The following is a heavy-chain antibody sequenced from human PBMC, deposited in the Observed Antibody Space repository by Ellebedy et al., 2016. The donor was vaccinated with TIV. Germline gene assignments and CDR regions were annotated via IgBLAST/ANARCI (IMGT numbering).Heavy chain of an antibody. CDR2: IYPGDSDT. Sequence: GGSLRLSXKGSGYSFTSYWIGWVRQMPGKGLEWMGIIYPGDSDTRYSPSFQGQVTISADKSISTAYLQWSSLKASDTAMYYCARLSRYCSSTSCYAHWYFDLWGRGTLVTVSS. CDR1: GYSFTSYW. V-gene: IGHV5-51*01. D-gene: IGHD2-2*01. CDR3: ARLSRYCSSTSCYAHWYFDL. J-gene: IGHJ2*01.